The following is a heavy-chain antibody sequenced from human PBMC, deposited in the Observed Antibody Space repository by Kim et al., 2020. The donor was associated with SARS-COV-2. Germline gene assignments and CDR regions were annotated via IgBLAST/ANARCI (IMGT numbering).Heavy chain of an antibody. CDR3: AKLQFGQEYYDFWSGYYPLGYWFDP. CDR2: ISGSGGST. J-gene: IGHJ5*02. Sequence: GGSLRLSCAASGFTFSSYAMSWVRQAPGKGLEWVSAISGSGGSTYYADSVKGRFTISRDNSKNTLYLQMNSLRAEDTAVYYCAKLQFGQEYYDFWSGYYPLGYWFDPWGQGTLVTVSS. V-gene: IGHV3-23*01. CDR1: GFTFSSYA. D-gene: IGHD3-3*01.